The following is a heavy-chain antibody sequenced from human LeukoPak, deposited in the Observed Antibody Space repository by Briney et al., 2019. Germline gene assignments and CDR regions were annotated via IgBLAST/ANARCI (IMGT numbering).Heavy chain of an antibody. CDR2: INPSGGST. J-gene: IGHJ3*02. Sequence: GASVKVSCKASGYTFTSYYIHWVRQAPGPGLEWMGIINPSGGSTSYAQKFQGRVTMTRDTSTSTVYMELSSLRSEDTAVYYCAGIVATIEAFDIWGQGTMVTVSS. D-gene: IGHD5-12*01. CDR1: GYTFTSYY. CDR3: AGIVATIEAFDI. V-gene: IGHV1-46*01.